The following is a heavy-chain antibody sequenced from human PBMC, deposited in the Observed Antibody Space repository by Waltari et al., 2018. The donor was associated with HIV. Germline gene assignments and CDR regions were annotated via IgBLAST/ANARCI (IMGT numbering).Heavy chain of an antibody. CDR2: IYYSGCT. Sequence: QLRLQESGPRLVKPSDTLSLTCTVSGGSISSSPYYWGWIRQTPGKGLEWIGSIYYSGCTYYKPSLKSRVTISVDSSKNQFSLTLISVTAADTAVYYCAGQDYGDYVDYWGQGALVTVFS. V-gene: IGHV4-39*01. CDR3: AGQDYGDYVDY. CDR1: GGSISSSPYY. D-gene: IGHD4-17*01. J-gene: IGHJ4*02.